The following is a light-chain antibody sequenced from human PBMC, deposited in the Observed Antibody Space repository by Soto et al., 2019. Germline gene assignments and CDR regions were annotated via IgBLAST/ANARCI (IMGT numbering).Light chain of an antibody. V-gene: IGKV3-20*01. CDR1: QSINNRY. J-gene: IGKJ3*01. Sequence: EIVLTQSPGTLSLSPGERATLSCRASQSINNRYLAWYQQNPGQAPRLLIYAASSRATGIPDRFSGSGSGTDFTLTISRLAPEDFAVYHCQQFGSSPGFTFGPGTKVDIK. CDR2: AAS. CDR3: QQFGSSPGFT.